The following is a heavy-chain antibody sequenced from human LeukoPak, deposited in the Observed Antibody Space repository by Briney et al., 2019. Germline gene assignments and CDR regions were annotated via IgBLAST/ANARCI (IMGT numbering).Heavy chain of an antibody. J-gene: IGHJ6*03. Sequence: PSETLSLTCTVSGASISSGSNSWGWIRQPAGKGLEWIGRINTSGTTNYNPSLKSRVTMSIDTSKNQFSLNLSSVTAADTAVYYCARADYSSSWSHDYYYMDVWGKGTTVTVSS. CDR3: ARADYSSSWSHDYYYMDV. CDR2: INTSGTT. V-gene: IGHV4-61*02. CDR1: GASISSGSNS. D-gene: IGHD6-13*01.